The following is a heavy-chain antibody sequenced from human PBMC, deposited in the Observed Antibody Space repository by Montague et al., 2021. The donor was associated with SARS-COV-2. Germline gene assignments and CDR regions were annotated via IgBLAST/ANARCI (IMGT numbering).Heavy chain of an antibody. D-gene: IGHD1-26*01. J-gene: IGHJ5*02. CDR3: AKPYNGSYRSWFDP. CDR2: ISYDGSNK. Sequence: SLRLSCAASEFTFSSYGMHWVRQAPGKGLEWVAVISYDGSNKYYADSVKGRFTISRDNSKNTLYLQMNSLRAEDTAVYYCAKPYNGSYRSWFDPWGQGTLVTVSS. V-gene: IGHV3-30*18. CDR1: EFTFSSYG.